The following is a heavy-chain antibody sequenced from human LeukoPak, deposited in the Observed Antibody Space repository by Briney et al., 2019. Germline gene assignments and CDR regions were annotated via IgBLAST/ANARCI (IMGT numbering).Heavy chain of an antibody. Sequence: PGGSLRLSCAASGFTFSSYGMHWVRQAPGKGLEWVAVIWFDGGNKYYADSVKGRFTISRDTSKNTLYLQMNSLRAEDTALYYCARDLYASPRDSSSCPDYWGQGTLVTVSS. D-gene: IGHD2-2*01. CDR2: IWFDGGNK. CDR1: GFTFSSYG. CDR3: ARDLYASPRDSSSCPDY. J-gene: IGHJ4*02. V-gene: IGHV3-33*01.